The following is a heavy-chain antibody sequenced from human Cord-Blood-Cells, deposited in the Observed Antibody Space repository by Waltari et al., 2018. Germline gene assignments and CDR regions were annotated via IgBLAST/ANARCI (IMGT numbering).Heavy chain of an antibody. Sequence: QLQLQESGPGLVKPSETLSLTCTVSGGSIISSSYYWGWIRQPPGKGLEWIGSIYYRGSTDYNPALKSRVTISVDTSKNQFSLKLSSVTAADTAVYYCARLRGYCTNGVCYDGGFDYWGQGTLVTVSS. J-gene: IGHJ4*02. CDR2: IYYRGST. CDR1: GGSIISSSYY. D-gene: IGHD2-8*01. CDR3: ARLRGYCTNGVCYDGGFDY. V-gene: IGHV4-39*01.